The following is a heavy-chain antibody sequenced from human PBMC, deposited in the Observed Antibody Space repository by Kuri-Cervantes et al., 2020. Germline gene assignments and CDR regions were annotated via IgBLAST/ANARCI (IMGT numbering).Heavy chain of an antibody. CDR1: GFTVNGYH. CDR2: ISVRNNAI. J-gene: IGHJ4*02. CDR3: AKEMATMYFDY. Sequence: GESLKISCAASGFTVNGYHMNWVRQAPGKGLEWVAYISVRNNAIYYADSVKGRFTISRDNAKNSLYLQMNSLRAEDTAVYYCAKEMATMYFDYWGQGTLVTVSS. V-gene: IGHV3-48*04. D-gene: IGHD5-24*01.